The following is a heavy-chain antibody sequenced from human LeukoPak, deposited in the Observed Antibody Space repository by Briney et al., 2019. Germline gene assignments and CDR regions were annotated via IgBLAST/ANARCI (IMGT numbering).Heavy chain of an antibody. D-gene: IGHD3-10*01. V-gene: IGHV1-46*01. CDR2: INPSGGST. Sequence: ASVKVSCKASGYTFSSDYMHWVRQAPGQGLEWMGIINPSGGSTNYAQKFQGRVTMTRDTSTSTVYMELSSLRSEDTAVYYCARGPRITLVRGGQWYYYMDVWGKGTTVTVSS. J-gene: IGHJ6*03. CDR3: ARGPRITLVRGGQWYYYMDV. CDR1: GYTFSSDY.